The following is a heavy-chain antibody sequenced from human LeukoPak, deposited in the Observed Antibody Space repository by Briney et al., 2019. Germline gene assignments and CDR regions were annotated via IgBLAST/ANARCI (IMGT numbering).Heavy chain of an antibody. V-gene: IGHV3-23*01. J-gene: IGHJ3*02. CDR3: ARGYIRSYDSSGGDAFDI. D-gene: IGHD3-22*01. Sequence: GGSLRLSCAASGFTFSSYGMSWVRQAPGKGLEWVSVISVSGGSTYYADSVKGRFTISRDNSKNTLYLQMNSLRAEDTAVYYCARGYIRSYDSSGGDAFDIWGQGTMVTVSS. CDR2: ISVSGGST. CDR1: GFTFSSYG.